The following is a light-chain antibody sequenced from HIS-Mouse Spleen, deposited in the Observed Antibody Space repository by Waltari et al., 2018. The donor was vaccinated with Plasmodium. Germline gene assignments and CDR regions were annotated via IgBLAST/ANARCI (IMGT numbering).Light chain of an antibody. CDR1: QSISSW. CDR2: KAS. CDR3: QQANSFPPSIT. J-gene: IGKJ5*01. V-gene: IGKV1-5*03. Sequence: DIQMTQSPSTLSASVGDRVTITCRASQSISSWLAWYQQKPGKAPKLLIYKASSLESGVPSRFSGSGSGTEFTLTISSLQPEDFATYYCQQANSFPPSITFGQGTRLEIK.